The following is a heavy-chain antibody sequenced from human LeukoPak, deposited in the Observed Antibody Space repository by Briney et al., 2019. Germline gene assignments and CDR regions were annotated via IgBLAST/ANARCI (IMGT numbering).Heavy chain of an antibody. V-gene: IGHV4-59*01. CDR2: IYYSGST. D-gene: IGHD6-13*01. CDR1: GGSISSYY. Sequence: KPSETLSLTCTVSGGSISSYYWSWIRQPPGKGLEWIGYIYYSGSTDYNPSLKSRVTISVDTSKNQFSLKLSSVTAADTAVYYCARVRSSKRQASAAAGTKYYYYYMDVWGKGTTVTVSS. CDR3: ARVRSSKRQASAAAGTKYYYYYMDV. J-gene: IGHJ6*03.